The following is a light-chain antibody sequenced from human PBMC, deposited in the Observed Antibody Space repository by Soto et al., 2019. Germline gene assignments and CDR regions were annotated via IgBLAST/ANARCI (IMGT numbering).Light chain of an antibody. V-gene: IGLV1-40*01. CDR3: QSYDNSLSVLYV. CDR1: SSNIGAGSD. J-gene: IGLJ1*01. Sequence: QAVVTQPPSVSGAPGQRITFSCDGSSSNIGAGSDVHWYQHIPGTAPKLLIFGNTNRPSGVPDRFSGSKSGTAASLAITGLQAEDEADYYCQSYDNSLSVLYVFGTGTKVTVL. CDR2: GNT.